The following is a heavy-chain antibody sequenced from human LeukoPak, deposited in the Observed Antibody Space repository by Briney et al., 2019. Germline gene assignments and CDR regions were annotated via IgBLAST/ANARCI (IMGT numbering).Heavy chain of an antibody. CDR2: IYTSGST. Sequence: PSETLSLTCTVSGGSISSYYWSWIRQPAGKGLEWIGRIYTSGSTNYNPSLKSRVTMSVDTSKNQFSLKLSSVTAADTAVYYCARGTYYYGSGNQVRRNWFDPWGQGTLVTVSS. D-gene: IGHD3-10*01. J-gene: IGHJ5*02. CDR1: GGSISSYY. CDR3: ARGTYYYGSGNQVRRNWFDP. V-gene: IGHV4-4*07.